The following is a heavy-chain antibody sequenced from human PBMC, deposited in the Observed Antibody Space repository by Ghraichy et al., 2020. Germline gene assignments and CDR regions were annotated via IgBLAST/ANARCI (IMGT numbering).Heavy chain of an antibody. CDR2: INGDGSRK. Sequence: GSLRLSCEVSGLSISSYWMHWVRQSPGKGLVWVSRINGDGSRKTYAESVKGRFTISRDNDRNTLHLEMNSLRAEDTAVYYCATARYYYMDVWGKGTTVTVSS. V-gene: IGHV3-74*03. J-gene: IGHJ6*03. CDR1: GLSISSYW. CDR3: ATARYYYMDV.